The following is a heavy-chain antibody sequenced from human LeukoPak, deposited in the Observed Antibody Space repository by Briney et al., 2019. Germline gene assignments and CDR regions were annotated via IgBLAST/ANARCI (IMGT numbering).Heavy chain of an antibody. CDR1: GFTFSGHW. CDR2: INQGGSDK. Sequence: GGSLRLSCAASGFTFSGHWMSWVRQAPGKGLEWVANINQGGSDKYYVDSVKGRFTISRDNAKNSLYLQMNSLRAEDTAVYYCARASHYDGSGLNVRYYMDVWGKGTTVTVSS. D-gene: IGHD3-10*01. V-gene: IGHV3-7*01. J-gene: IGHJ6*03. CDR3: ARASHYDGSGLNVRYYMDV.